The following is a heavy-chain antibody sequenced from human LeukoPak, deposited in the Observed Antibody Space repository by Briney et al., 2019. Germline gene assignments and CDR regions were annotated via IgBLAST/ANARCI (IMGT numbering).Heavy chain of an antibody. J-gene: IGHJ4*02. CDR3: TKGRSNHY. CDR1: GFTFSDFW. CDR2: INQDESEN. Sequence: PGGSLRLSCAASGFTFSDFWMGWVRQAPGKGLEWVANINQDESENYYVDSVKGRFTISRDNDKNSLYLQMNSLRAEDTAVYYCTKGRSNHYWGQGTLVTVSS. V-gene: IGHV3-7*01. D-gene: IGHD3-10*01.